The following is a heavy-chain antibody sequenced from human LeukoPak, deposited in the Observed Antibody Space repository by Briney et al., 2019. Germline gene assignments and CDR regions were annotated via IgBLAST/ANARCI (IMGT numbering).Heavy chain of an antibody. CDR1: GYTFTCYY. J-gene: IGHJ6*04. CDR2: INPNSGGT. D-gene: IGHD3-10*01. V-gene: IGHV1-2*04. CDR3: ARASITMVRGVIIRDYYGMDV. Sequence: ASVKVSCKASGYTFTCYYMHWVRQAPGQGLEWMGWINPNSGGTNYAQKFQGWVTMTRDTSSSTAYMELSRLRSDDTAVYYCARASITMVRGVIIRDYYGMDVWGKGTTVTVSS.